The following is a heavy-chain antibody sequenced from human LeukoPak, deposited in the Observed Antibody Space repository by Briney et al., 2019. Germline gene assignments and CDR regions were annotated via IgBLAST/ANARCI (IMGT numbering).Heavy chain of an antibody. D-gene: IGHD2-2*01. V-gene: IGHV4-4*07. CDR1: GGSISSYY. CDR3: ASSQEDIVVVPAASQGYYYYMDV. Sequence: SETLSLTCTVSGGSISSYYWSWIRQPAGKGLEWIGRIYTSGSTNYNPSLKSRVTISVDTSKNQFSLKLSSVTAADTAVYYCASSQEDIVVVPAASQGYYYYMDVWGKGTTVTVSS. CDR2: IYTSGST. J-gene: IGHJ6*03.